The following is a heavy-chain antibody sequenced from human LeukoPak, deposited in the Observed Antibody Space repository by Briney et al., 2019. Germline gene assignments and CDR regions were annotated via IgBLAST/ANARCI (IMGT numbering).Heavy chain of an antibody. J-gene: IGHJ5*02. Sequence: PSETLSLTCAVSGGSISSGGYSWSWIRQPPGKGLEWIGYIYHSGGTYYNPSLKSRVTISVDRSKNQFSLKLSSVTAADTAVYYCARASPCSGGSCYWFDPWGQGTLVTVSS. CDR3: ARASPCSGGSCYWFDP. D-gene: IGHD2-15*01. CDR1: GGSISSGGYS. CDR2: IYHSGGT. V-gene: IGHV4-30-2*01.